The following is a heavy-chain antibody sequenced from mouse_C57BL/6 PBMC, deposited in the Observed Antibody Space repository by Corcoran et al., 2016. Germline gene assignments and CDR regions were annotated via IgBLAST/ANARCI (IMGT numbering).Heavy chain of an antibody. V-gene: IGHV9-3*01. CDR1: GYTFTTYG. Sequence: QIQLVQSGPELKKPGETVKISCKASGYTFTTYGMSWVKQAPGKGLKWMGWINTYSGVPTYADDFKGRFAFSLETSASTAYLQINNLKNEDTATYFCEREGGALVEVFDYWGQGTTLTVYS. D-gene: IGHD1-1*01. J-gene: IGHJ2*01. CDR2: INTYSGVP. CDR3: EREGGALVEVFDY.